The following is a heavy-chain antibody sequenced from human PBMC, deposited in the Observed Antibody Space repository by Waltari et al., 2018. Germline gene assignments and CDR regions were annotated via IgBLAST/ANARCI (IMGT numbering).Heavy chain of an antibody. J-gene: IGHJ6*02. V-gene: IGHV1-69*05. CDR2: IIPIFGTA. Sequence: QVQLVQSGAEVKKPGSSVKVSCKASGGTFSSYAISWVRQAPGQGLEWMGGIIPIFGTANYAQKFQGRVTITTDESTSTAYMELSSLRSEDTAVYYCARHRTETTHYYYYGMDVWGQGTTVTVSS. D-gene: IGHD1-7*01. CDR1: GGTFSSYA. CDR3: ARHRTETTHYYYYGMDV.